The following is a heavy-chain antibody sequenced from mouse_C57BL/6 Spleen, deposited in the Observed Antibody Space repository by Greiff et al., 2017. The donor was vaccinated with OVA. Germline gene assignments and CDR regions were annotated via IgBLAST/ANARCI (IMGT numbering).Heavy chain of an antibody. Sequence: QVHVKQSGAELVKPGASVKMSCKASGYTFTTYPIEWMKQNHGKSLEWIGNFHPYNDDTKYNEKFKGKATLTVEKSSSTVYLELSRLTSDDSAVYYCASPGNYGSSPFAYWGQGTLVTVSA. V-gene: IGHV1-47*01. J-gene: IGHJ3*01. CDR1: GYTFTTYP. CDR2: FHPYNDDT. CDR3: ASPGNYGSSPFAY. D-gene: IGHD1-1*01.